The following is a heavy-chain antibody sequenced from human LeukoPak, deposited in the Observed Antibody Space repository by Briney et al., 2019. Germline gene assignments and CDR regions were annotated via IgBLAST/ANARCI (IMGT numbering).Heavy chain of an antibody. Sequence: SETLSLTCTVSASSISSYYWSWIRQPPGKGLEWSGYIYYTGSTKYSPSLKSRVTISVDTSKNQFSLKLSSVTAADTAVYYCARDPGLYSSSSDWYFDLWGRGTLVTVSS. D-gene: IGHD6-6*01. CDR1: ASSISSYY. J-gene: IGHJ2*01. CDR3: ARDPGLYSSSSDWYFDL. V-gene: IGHV4-59*01. CDR2: IYYTGST.